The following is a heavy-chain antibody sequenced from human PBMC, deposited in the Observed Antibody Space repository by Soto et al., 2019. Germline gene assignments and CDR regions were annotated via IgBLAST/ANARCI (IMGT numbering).Heavy chain of an antibody. CDR2: IYSGGST. CDR3: GGSCWYDYYYFYMDV. CDR1: GFTVSSNY. Sequence: EVQLVESGGGLVQPGGSLRLSCAASGFTVSSNYMSWVRQAPGKGLEWVSVIYSGGSTYYADSVKGRFTISRDNSKNTLHLQMNGLRAEDTAGYYCGGSCWYDYYYFYMDVWGKGTTVTVSS. D-gene: IGHD6-19*01. V-gene: IGHV3-66*01. J-gene: IGHJ6*03.